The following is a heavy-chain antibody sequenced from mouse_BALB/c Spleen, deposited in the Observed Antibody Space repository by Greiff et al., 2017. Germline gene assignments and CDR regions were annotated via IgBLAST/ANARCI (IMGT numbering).Heavy chain of an antibody. CDR3: ARLRYFYAMDY. CDR1: GYSITSDYA. D-gene: IGHD2-14*01. Sequence: EVKLQESGPGLVKPSQSLSLTCTVTGYSITSDYAWNWIRQFPGNKLEWMGYISYSGSTSYNPSLKSRISITRDTSKNQFFLQLNSVTTEDTATYYCARLRYFYAMDYWGQGTSVTVSS. CDR2: ISYSGST. V-gene: IGHV3-2*02. J-gene: IGHJ4*01.